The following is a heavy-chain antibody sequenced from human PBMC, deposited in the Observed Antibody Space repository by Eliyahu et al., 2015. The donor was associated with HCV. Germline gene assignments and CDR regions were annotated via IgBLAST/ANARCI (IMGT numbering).Heavy chain of an antibody. J-gene: IGHJ3*02. V-gene: IGHV3-15*01. CDR3: TTFRIRRRLITMIVVARGNNAFDI. CDR1: GFTFSNAW. D-gene: IGHD3-22*01. Sequence: EVQLVESGGGLVKPGGSLXLSCAASGFTFSNAWLSWVRQAPGKGLEWVGRIKSKTDGXTTDYAAPVKGRFTISRDDSKNTLYLQMNSLKTEDTAVYYCTTFRIRRRLITMIVVARGNNAFDIWGQGTMVTVSS. CDR2: IKSKTDGXTT.